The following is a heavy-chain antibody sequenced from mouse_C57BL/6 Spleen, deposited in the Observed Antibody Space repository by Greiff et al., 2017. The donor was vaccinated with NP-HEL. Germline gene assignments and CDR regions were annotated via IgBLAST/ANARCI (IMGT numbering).Heavy chain of an antibody. V-gene: IGHV1-18*01. CDR1: GYTFTDYN. CDR3: ARGFKTGTGDYWGQVTGDY. D-gene: IGHD4-1*01. CDR2: INPNNGGT. Sequence: EVQLQQSGPELVKPGASVKIPCKASGYTFTDYNMDWVKQSHGKSLEWIGDINPNNGGTIYNQKFKGKATLTVDKSSSTAYMELRSLTSEDTAVYYCARGFKTGTGDYWGQVTGDYWGQGTTLTVSS. J-gene: IGHJ2*01.